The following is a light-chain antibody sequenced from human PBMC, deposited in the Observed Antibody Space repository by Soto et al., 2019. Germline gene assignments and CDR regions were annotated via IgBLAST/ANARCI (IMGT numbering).Light chain of an antibody. CDR1: ESVRGDY. J-gene: IGKJ1*01. Sequence: EIVLTQSPCTLPLSPGEGATLSCRASESVRGDYIAWYQQKPGQAPRLLIYGASSRTSGIPDRFSGSGSGTDFTLTIGRLEPEDLAVYYCQQYDGSPQTFGPGTKVEI. V-gene: IGKV3-20*01. CDR2: GAS. CDR3: QQYDGSPQT.